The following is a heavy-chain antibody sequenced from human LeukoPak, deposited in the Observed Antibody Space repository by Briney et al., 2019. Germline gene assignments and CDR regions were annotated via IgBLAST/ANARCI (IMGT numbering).Heavy chain of an antibody. CDR1: GGSISSYY. CDR3: ARFMSGWYSDY. D-gene: IGHD6-19*01. Sequence: PSETLSLTCTVSGGSISSYYWSWIRQPPGKGLEWIGYIYYSGSTNYNPSLKSRVTISVDTSKNQFSLKLSSVTAADTAVYYCARFMSGWYSDYWGQGALVTVSS. J-gene: IGHJ4*02. V-gene: IGHV4-59*12. CDR2: IYYSGST.